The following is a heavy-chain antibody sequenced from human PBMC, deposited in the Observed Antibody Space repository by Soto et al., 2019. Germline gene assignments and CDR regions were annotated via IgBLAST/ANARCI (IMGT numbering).Heavy chain of an antibody. V-gene: IGHV1-3*01. Sequence: ASVKVSYKASGYTFISYYMHWVRQAPGQRLEWMGWINAGNGNTKYSQKFQGRVTITRDTSASTVYMELSSLRFEDTAVYYCARTTMVRGVPFDYWGQGTLVTVSS. CDR3: ARTTMVRGVPFDY. CDR2: INAGNGNT. J-gene: IGHJ4*02. CDR1: GYTFISYY. D-gene: IGHD3-10*01.